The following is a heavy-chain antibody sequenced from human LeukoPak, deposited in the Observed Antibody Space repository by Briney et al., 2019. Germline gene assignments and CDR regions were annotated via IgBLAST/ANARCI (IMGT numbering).Heavy chain of an antibody. D-gene: IGHD5-12*01. Sequence: ASVKVSCKASGYTFTSYGISWVRQAPGQGLEWMGWISAYNGNTNYAQKLQGGVTMTTDTSTSTAYMELRSLRSDDTAVYYCARKVSLGYSGYDFDYWGQGTLVTVSS. CDR2: ISAYNGNT. CDR3: ARKVSLGYSGYDFDY. J-gene: IGHJ4*02. CDR1: GYTFTSYG. V-gene: IGHV1-18*01.